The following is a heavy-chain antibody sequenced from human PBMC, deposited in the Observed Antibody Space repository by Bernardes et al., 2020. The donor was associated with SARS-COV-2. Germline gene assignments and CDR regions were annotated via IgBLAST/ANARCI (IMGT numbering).Heavy chain of an antibody. CDR2: ARNKASGHTT. V-gene: IGHV3-72*01. CDR1: GFTFSDHH. J-gene: IGHJ6*03. Sequence: GSLRLSCAGSGFTFSDHHMDWVRQGPGKGLEWVARARNKASGHTTEYASSVNGRFTISRDELKNSLYLQMNSLKSEDTAIYYCSSSRVGSVMDVWGKGTTVTVSS. D-gene: IGHD6-25*01. CDR3: SSSRVGSVMDV.